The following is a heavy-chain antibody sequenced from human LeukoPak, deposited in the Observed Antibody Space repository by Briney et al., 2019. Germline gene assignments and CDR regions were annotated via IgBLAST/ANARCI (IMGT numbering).Heavy chain of an antibody. V-gene: IGHV2-5*01. CDR2: IHCNDDK. CDR3: AHRRDSITFFGVVSRFDP. D-gene: IGHD3-3*01. Sequence: SGPTLVKPTQTLTLTCTFSGFSLSTSGVGVGWIRQPPGKALEWLALIHCNDDKRYSPSLKSRLTITKDTSKNQVVPTMTNMDPVDTATYYSAHRRDSITFFGVVSRFDPWGEGTLLTVSS. J-gene: IGHJ5*02. CDR1: GFSLSTSGVG.